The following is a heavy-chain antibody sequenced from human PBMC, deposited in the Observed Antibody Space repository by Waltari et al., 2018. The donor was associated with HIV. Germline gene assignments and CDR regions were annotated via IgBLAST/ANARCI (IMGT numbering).Heavy chain of an antibody. CDR1: GGSISSDNAY. Sequence: LQLQESGPGLVKASETLSLTCTVSGGSISSDNAYWGRILQPPGSGLGCIGNIFYPGGTYYNPSLKSRLTMSVDTSKNQFSLKLRSVTAADTALYCCARPARDIGGGSNFDSWGQGTLVTVSS. CDR3: ARPARDIGGGSNFDS. V-gene: IGHV4-39*01. CDR2: IFYPGGT. D-gene: IGHD2-15*01. J-gene: IGHJ4*02.